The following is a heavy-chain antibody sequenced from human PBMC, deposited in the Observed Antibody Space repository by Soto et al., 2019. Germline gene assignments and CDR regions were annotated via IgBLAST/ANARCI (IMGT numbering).Heavy chain of an antibody. D-gene: IGHD6-25*01. CDR1: GFTFSDHY. CDR3: SRGPRLADN. CDR2: ISGGGSTT. Sequence: QVQLVESGGGLVKPGGSLRLSCAASGFTFSDHYMTWIRQAPGKGPEWVSYISGGGSTTSYADSVKGRFTISRDNAKNSLYLQMNSLTVEDTAVYYCSRGPRLADNWGQGTLVTVSS. V-gene: IGHV3-11*01. J-gene: IGHJ4*02.